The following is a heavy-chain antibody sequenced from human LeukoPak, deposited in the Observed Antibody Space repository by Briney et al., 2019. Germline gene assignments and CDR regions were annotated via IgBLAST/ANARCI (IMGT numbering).Heavy chain of an antibody. Sequence: QAGGSLRLSCAASGFTFSSYSMNWVRQAPGKGLEWVSYISSSSSTIYYADSVKGRFTISRDNAKNSLYLQMNSLRAEDAAVYYCARDRNYPPLVYWGQGTLVTVSS. D-gene: IGHD1-7*01. CDR1: GFTFSSYS. CDR2: ISSSSSTI. V-gene: IGHV3-48*01. J-gene: IGHJ4*02. CDR3: ARDRNYPPLVY.